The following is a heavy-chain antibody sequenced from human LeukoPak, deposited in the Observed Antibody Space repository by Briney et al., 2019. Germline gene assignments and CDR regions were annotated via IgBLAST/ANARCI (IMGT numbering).Heavy chain of an antibody. V-gene: IGHV1-8*03. J-gene: IGHJ4*02. CDR3: ARTTSLTASGYDY. CDR1: GYTFTTYH. Sequence: ASVKVSCKTSGYTFTTYHINWVRQATGQGLEWLGWMNPYSVDRGYAQKFQGRLSITSDTSISTAYMELSSLRSDDTAVYFCARTTSLTASGYDYWGQGTLVTVSS. D-gene: IGHD4-17*01. CDR2: MNPYSVDR.